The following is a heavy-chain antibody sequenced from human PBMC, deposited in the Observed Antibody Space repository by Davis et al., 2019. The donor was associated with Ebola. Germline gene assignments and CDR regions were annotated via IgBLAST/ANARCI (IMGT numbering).Heavy chain of an antibody. Sequence: GGSLRLSCEVSGFSVSDKYMSWVRQAPGKGLEWVSVIYRDGRMYHADSVKGRFTISRDNSKNTVYLQMNSLRAEDTAVYYCARERARNTWFDPWGQGTLVTVSS. V-gene: IGHV3-53*01. CDR1: GFSVSDKY. CDR3: ARERARNTWFDP. CDR2: IYRDGRM. J-gene: IGHJ5*02.